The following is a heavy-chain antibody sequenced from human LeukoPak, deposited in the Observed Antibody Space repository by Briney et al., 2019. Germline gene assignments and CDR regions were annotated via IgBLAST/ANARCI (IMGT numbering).Heavy chain of an antibody. V-gene: IGHV3-7*01. CDR1: GFTFSTDW. D-gene: IGHD2-21*01. J-gene: IGHJ4*02. CDR2: IKQDGSDN. CDR3: ARHVALSY. Sequence: GGSLRLSCAASGFTFSTDWMSWVRQAPVKGLEWVANIKQDGSDNYYVDSVKDRFTISRDNAKNSLFLQMNSLRAEDTAVYYCARHVALSYWGRGALVTVSS.